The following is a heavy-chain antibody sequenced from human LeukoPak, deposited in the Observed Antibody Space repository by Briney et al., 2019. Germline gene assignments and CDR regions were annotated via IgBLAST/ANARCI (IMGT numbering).Heavy chain of an antibody. CDR2: YSGRRSTT. J-gene: IGHJ3*02. CDR3: VKDLDGAGYFDAFDI. D-gene: IGHD4/OR15-4a*01. Sequence: PGAYLRLSCAASGFTFSNYAMNWVRQAPGKGLQWVSGYSGRRSTTYYADSVQGRFIISRDDSKKMLYLQMNSLRVDDTAIYYCVKDLDGAGYFDAFDIWGQGTIVTVSS. V-gene: IGHV3-23*01. CDR1: GFTFSNYA.